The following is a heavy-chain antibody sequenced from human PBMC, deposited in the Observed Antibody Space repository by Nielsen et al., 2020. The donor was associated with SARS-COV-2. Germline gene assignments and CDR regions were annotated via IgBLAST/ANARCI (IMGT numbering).Heavy chain of an antibody. CDR1: GFTFWTYA. Sequence: GGSLRLSCAVSGFTFWTYAMGWARQAPGKGLEWVSLISDSGGSTYSADSVKGRFTISRDNSRNTLYLQMNSLSAEDTAIYYCVKVYGSGTYYNYFDYWGQGTLVTVSS. J-gene: IGHJ4*02. V-gene: IGHV3-23*01. D-gene: IGHD3-10*01. CDR3: VKVYGSGTYYNYFDY. CDR2: ISDSGGST.